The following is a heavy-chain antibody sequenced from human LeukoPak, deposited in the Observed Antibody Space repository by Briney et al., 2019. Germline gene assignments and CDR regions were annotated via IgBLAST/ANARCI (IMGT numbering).Heavy chain of an antibody. CDR3: ARLSSGVTDT. D-gene: IGHD3-22*01. Sequence: GESLRLSCAASGFTFSSYVMNWVRQAPGKGLEWVSAISGSGGSTYYADSVKGRFTISRDNSKNTLYLQMNSLRAEDTAVYYCARLSSGVTDTWGQGVLVTVSS. J-gene: IGHJ4*02. CDR2: ISGSGGST. CDR1: GFTFSSYV. V-gene: IGHV3-23*01.